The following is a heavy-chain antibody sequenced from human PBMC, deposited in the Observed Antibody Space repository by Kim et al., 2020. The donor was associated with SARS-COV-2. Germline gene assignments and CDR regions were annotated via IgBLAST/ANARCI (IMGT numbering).Heavy chain of an antibody. CDR3: ARPWGLFFDY. D-gene: IGHD1-26*01. Sequence: SRSYAQKFQGRVTMTRDTSTSTVYMELSSLRSEDTAVYYCARPWGLFFDYWGQGTLVTVSS. J-gene: IGHJ4*02. V-gene: IGHV1-46*01. CDR2: SR.